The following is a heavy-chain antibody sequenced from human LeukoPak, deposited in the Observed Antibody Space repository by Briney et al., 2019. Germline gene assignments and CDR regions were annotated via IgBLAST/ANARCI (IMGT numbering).Heavy chain of an antibody. CDR3: LQFAY. CDR1: GFTIYSNY. V-gene: IGHV3-66*01. CDR2: IHNDDRT. J-gene: IGHJ4*02. Sequence: PGGSLRLSCTASGFTIYSNYISWVRRAPGKGLEWVSIIHNDDRTYYADSVKGRFTISRDNSKNTVYLQMSSLRVEDTAVYYCLQFAYWGQGTLVTVSS. D-gene: IGHD3-10*01.